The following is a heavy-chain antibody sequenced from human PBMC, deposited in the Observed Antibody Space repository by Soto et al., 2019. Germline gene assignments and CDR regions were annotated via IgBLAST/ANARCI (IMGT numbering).Heavy chain of an antibody. CDR3: AKLLRDSSSTLLDY. CDR1: GFTFSSYG. D-gene: IGHD3-22*01. Sequence: GGSLRLSCAASGFTFSSYGMHWVRQAPGKGLEWVAVISYDGSNKYYADSVKGRFTISRDNSKNTLYLQMNSLRAEDTAVYYCAKLLRDSSSTLLDYWGQGTLVTVSS. V-gene: IGHV3-30*18. CDR2: ISYDGSNK. J-gene: IGHJ4*02.